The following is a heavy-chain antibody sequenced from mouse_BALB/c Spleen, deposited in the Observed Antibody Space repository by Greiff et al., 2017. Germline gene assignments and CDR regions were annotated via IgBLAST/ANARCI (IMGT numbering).Heavy chain of an antibody. CDR3: ATDGYYSAY. Sequence: VKLVESGPGLVQPSQSLSITCTVSGFSLTSYGVHWVRQSPGKGLEWLGVIWSGGSTDYNAAFISRLSISKDNSKSQVFFKMNSLQANDTAIYYCATDGYYSAYWGQGTLVTVSA. CDR1: GFSLTSYG. D-gene: IGHD2-3*01. V-gene: IGHV2-2*02. J-gene: IGHJ3*01. CDR2: IWSGGST.